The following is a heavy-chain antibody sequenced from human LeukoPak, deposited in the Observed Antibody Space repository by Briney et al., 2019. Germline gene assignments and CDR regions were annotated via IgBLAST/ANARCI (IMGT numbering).Heavy chain of an antibody. CDR2: INPNSGGT. V-gene: IGHV1-2*02. J-gene: IGHJ4*02. CDR1: GYPFTGYY. D-gene: IGHD2/OR15-2a*01. CDR3: AREISAYASAY. Sequence: ASVKVSCKASGYPFTGYYIHWVRQAPGQGLEWMGWINPNSGGTNYAQKFQGRVTMTSDTSITTAYMDLSRLTSDDTAVYYCAREISAYASAYWGQGTLVTVSS.